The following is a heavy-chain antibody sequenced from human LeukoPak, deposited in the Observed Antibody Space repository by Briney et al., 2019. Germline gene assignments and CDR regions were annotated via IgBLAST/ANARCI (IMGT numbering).Heavy chain of an antibody. J-gene: IGHJ4*02. CDR2: ISTYNGNT. V-gene: IGHV1-18*01. CDR1: GYTFTSYG. D-gene: IGHD6-19*01. CDR3: ARVLGRGAVAGIDY. Sequence: ASVKVSCKASGYTFTSYGISWVRQAPGQGLEWMGWISTYNGNTNYAQKLQGRVTMTTDTSTSTAYMELRSLRSDDTAVYYCARVLGRGAVAGIDYWGQGTLVTVSS.